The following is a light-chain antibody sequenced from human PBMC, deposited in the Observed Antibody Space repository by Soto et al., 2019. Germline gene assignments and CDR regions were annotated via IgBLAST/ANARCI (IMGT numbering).Light chain of an antibody. V-gene: IGLV2-14*03. Sequence: QSALTQPASVSGSPGQSITISCTGTRSDVGGYNYVSWYQQHPGKAPKLMIYDVSNRPSGVSNRFSGSKSGNTASLTISGLQAEDEADYYCNSYTSGTTLVFGTGTKVTVL. CDR2: DVS. J-gene: IGLJ1*01. CDR1: RSDVGGYNY. CDR3: NSYTSGTTLV.